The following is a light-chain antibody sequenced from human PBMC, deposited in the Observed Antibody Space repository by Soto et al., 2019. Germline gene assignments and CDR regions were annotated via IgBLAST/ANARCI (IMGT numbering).Light chain of an antibody. V-gene: IGLV2-14*01. CDR3: SSYTSSITKVV. CDR1: SSDVGGYDF. J-gene: IGLJ2*01. Sequence: QSVLTQPASVSGSPGQSITISCTGISSDVGGYDFVSWYQQHPGKAPKLMIYEVSNRPSGVSNRFSGSKSGNTASLTISGLQAEDEADYYCSSYTSSITKVVFGGGTKLTVL. CDR2: EVS.